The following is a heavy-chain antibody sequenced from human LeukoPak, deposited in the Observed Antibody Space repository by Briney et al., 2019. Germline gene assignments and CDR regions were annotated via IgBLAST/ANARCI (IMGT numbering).Heavy chain of an antibody. V-gene: IGHV3-53*01. D-gene: IGHD6-13*01. CDR1: GFTFSSYW. CDR2: IYSGGST. J-gene: IGHJ4*02. Sequence: GGSLRLSCAASGFTFSSYWMSWVRQAPGKGLEWVSVIYSGGSTYYADSVKGRFTISRDNSKNTLYLQMNSLRAEDTAVYYCARTLAAAGLDYWGQGTLVTVSS. CDR3: ARTLAAAGLDY.